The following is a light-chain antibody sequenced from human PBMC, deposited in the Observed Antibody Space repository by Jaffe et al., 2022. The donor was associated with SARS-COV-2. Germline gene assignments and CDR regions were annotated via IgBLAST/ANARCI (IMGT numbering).Light chain of an antibody. CDR2: EDN. CDR3: YSHAGSYV. J-gene: IGLJ1*01. Sequence: QSALTQPASVSGSPGQSITISCTGTSSDVDIVSWYQQHPGKAPKLMIYEDNKRPSGVSNRFSGSKSGNTASLTISGLQAEDEADYYCYSHAGSYVFATGTKVTVL. V-gene: IGLV2-23*01. CDR1: SSDVDI.